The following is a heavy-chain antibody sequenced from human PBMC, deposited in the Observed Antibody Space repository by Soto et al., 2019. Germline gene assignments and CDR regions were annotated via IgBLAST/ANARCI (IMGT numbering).Heavy chain of an antibody. CDR1: GYTFTSYG. CDR3: ARDSSGGYCSGGSCFDY. CDR2: ISAYNGNT. J-gene: IGHJ4*02. D-gene: IGHD2-15*01. Sequence: ASVKVSCKASGYTFTSYGISWVRQAPGQGLEWMGWISAYNGNTNYAQKLQGRVTMTTDTYTSTAYMELRSLRSDDTAVYYCARDSSGGYCSGGSCFDYWGQGTLVTVSS. V-gene: IGHV1-18*01.